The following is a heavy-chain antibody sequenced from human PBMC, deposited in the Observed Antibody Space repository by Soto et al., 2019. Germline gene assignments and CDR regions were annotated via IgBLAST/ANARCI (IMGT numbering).Heavy chain of an antibody. J-gene: IGHJ5*02. CDR2: IIPIFGTA. D-gene: IGHD4-17*01. V-gene: IGHV1-69*06. Sequence: ASVKVSCKASGGTFSSYAISWVRQAPGQGLEWMGGIIPIFGTANYAQKFQGRVTITADKSTSTAYMELSSLRSEDTAVYYCARDLPAVTTVTTYNWFDPWGQGTQVTVSS. CDR1: GGTFSSYA. CDR3: ARDLPAVTTVTTYNWFDP.